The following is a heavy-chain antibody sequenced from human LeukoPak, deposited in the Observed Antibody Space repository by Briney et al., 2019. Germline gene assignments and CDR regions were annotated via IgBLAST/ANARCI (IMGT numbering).Heavy chain of an antibody. Sequence: ASVKVSCKASGYTFTGYGISWVRQAPGQGLEWMGWISAYNGNTNYAQKLQGRVTMTTDTSTSTAYMELRSLRSDDTAVYYCATRVPRHSNYASMGIDAFDIWGQGTMLTVSS. CDR3: ATRVPRHSNYASMGIDAFDI. CDR1: GYTFTGYG. J-gene: IGHJ3*02. CDR2: ISAYNGNT. D-gene: IGHD4-11*01. V-gene: IGHV1-18*01.